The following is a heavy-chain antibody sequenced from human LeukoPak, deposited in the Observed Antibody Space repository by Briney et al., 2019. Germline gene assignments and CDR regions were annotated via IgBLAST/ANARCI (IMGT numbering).Heavy chain of an antibody. J-gene: IGHJ3*02. D-gene: IGHD2-15*01. CDR3: ARESLVAATPYAFDI. Sequence: SETLSLTCTVSGGSISSGGYYWSWLRQHPGKGLEWFGYIYYSGSTYYNPSLKSRVTISVDTSKNQFSLKLSSVTAADTAVYYCARESLVAATPYAFDIWGQGTMVTVSS. V-gene: IGHV4-31*03. CDR1: GGSISSGGYY. CDR2: IYYSGST.